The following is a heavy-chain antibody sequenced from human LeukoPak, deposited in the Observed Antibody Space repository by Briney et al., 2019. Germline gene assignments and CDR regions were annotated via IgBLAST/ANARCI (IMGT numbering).Heavy chain of an antibody. CDR1: GGSISSYY. CDR3: ARDQRSTSCYDY. D-gene: IGHD2-2*01. V-gene: IGHV4-59*01. J-gene: IGHJ4*02. CDR2: IYSSGNT. Sequence: SETLSLTCTVSGGSISSYYWSWIRQPPGKGLEWIGYIYSSGNTNYNPSLKSRFTISVDTSNNQFSLRLNSVTAADTAVYYCARDQRSTSCYDYWGQGTLVTVSS.